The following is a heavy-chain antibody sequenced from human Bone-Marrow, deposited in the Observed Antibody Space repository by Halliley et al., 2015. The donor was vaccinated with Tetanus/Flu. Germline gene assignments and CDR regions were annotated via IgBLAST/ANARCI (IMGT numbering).Heavy chain of an antibody. Sequence: SLRLSCVASGITFSNFGMHWVRQAPGKGLEWVAVMAHDGNARYYADSVKGRFTISRDNSKDTVYLQMDSLRAEDTALYYCAKEYRDGYNPSPLVDYWGQGTLVTVSS. D-gene: IGHD5-12*01. CDR3: AKEYRDGYNPSPLVDY. V-gene: IGHV3-30*18. J-gene: IGHJ4*02. CDR1: GITFSNFG. CDR2: MAHDGNAR.